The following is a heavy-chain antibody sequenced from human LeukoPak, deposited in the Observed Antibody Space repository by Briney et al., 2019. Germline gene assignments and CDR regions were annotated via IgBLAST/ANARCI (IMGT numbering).Heavy chain of an antibody. V-gene: IGHV1-2*02. J-gene: IGHJ4*02. Sequence: GASVKVSCKASGYTFTGYYIHWVRQAPGQGLEWMGWINPNSGVTNYAQKFQGRVTMTRDTSISTAYMELSRLRSDDTAVYYCARGRYYGSGSYYKAFDYWGQGTLVTVSS. D-gene: IGHD3-10*01. CDR3: ARGRYYGSGSYYKAFDY. CDR1: GYTFTGYY. CDR2: INPNSGVT.